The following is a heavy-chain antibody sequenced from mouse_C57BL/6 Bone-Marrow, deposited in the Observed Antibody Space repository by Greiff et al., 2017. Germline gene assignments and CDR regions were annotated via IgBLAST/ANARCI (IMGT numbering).Heavy chain of an antibody. CDR1: GYTFTSYG. V-gene: IGHV1-81*01. J-gene: IGHJ1*03. D-gene: IGHD2-10*01. CDR2: IYPRSGNT. CDR3: ARSLPFDV. Sequence: VKLVESGAELARPGASVKLSCKASGYTFTSYGISWVKQRTGKGLEWIGEIYPRSGNTYYNEKFKGKATLTADKSSSTAYMELRSLTSEDSAFYFCARSLPFDVWGTGTTVTVSS.